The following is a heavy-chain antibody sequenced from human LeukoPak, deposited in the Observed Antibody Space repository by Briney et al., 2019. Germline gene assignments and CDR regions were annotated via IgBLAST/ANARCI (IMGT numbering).Heavy chain of an antibody. Sequence: PSETLSLTCTVSGGSISSSSYYWGWIRQPPGKGLEWIGSIYYSGSTYYNPSLKSRVTISVDTSKNQFSLKLSSVTAADTAVYYCARQDYDILTGYCSGFDYWGQGTLVTVSS. V-gene: IGHV4-39*01. D-gene: IGHD3-9*01. CDR3: ARQDYDILTGYCSGFDY. J-gene: IGHJ4*02. CDR2: IYYSGST. CDR1: GGSISSSSYY.